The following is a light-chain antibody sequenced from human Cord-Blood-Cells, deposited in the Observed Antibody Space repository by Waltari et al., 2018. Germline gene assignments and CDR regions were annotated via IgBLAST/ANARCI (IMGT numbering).Light chain of an antibody. CDR3: QQYGSSPPMYT. CDR2: GAS. CDR1: QSVSSSY. Sequence: EIVLTQSPGTLSLSPGERATLSCRASQSVSSSYLAWDQQKPGQATRLLIYGASSRATGIPDRFSGSGSGTDFTLTISRLEPEDFAVYYCQQYGSSPPMYTFGQGTKLEIK. J-gene: IGKJ2*01. V-gene: IGKV3-20*01.